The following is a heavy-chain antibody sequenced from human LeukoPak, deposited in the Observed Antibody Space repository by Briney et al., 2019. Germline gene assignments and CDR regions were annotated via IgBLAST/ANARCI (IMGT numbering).Heavy chain of an antibody. V-gene: IGHV1-18*01. CDR2: ISANNGNT. Sequence: ASVKVSCKASGYTFSSYGISWVRQAPGQGLEWMAWISANNGNTNYAQQFQGRVTMTTDPSTSTAHMELRSLRSDDTAVYYCARDEGGATPLDYWGQGTLVTVSS. CDR3: ARDEGGATPLDY. CDR1: GYTFSSYG. D-gene: IGHD1-26*01. J-gene: IGHJ4*02.